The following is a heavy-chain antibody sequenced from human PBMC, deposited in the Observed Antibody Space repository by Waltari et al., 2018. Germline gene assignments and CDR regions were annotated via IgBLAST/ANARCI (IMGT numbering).Heavy chain of an antibody. D-gene: IGHD6-19*01. Sequence: QVQLQQWGAGLLKPSETLSLTCAVYGGSFSGYYWSWIRQPPGKGLEWIGEINHSGSTNYNPSLKSRVTISVDTSKNQFSLKLSSVTAADTAVYYCARVKAVAEGMDVWGQGTTVTVSS. V-gene: IGHV4-34*01. J-gene: IGHJ6*02. CDR2: INHSGST. CDR1: GGSFSGYY. CDR3: ARVKAVAEGMDV.